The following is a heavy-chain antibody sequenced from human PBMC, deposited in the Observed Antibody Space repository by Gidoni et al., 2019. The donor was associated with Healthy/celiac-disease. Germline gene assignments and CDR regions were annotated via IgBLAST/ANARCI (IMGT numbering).Heavy chain of an antibody. CDR3: ARVITICGVAPGDGMDV. J-gene: IGHJ6*02. CDR1: GGSISSYY. Sequence: VPLQASGPGLVKPSETLSLTCPVSGGSISSYYWSWIRQPAGKGLEWIGRIYTSGSTNYNPSLKSRVTMSVETSKNQFSLKRSSVTAADTAVYYCARVITICGVAPGDGMDVWGQGTTVTVSS. CDR2: IYTSGST. V-gene: IGHV4-4*07. D-gene: IGHD3-3*01.